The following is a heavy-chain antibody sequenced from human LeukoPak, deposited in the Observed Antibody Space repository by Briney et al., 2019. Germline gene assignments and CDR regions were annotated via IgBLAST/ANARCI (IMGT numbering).Heavy chain of an antibody. V-gene: IGHV4-39*01. D-gene: IGHD2-21*02. CDR1: GGSISSSSYY. Sequence: SETLSLTCTVSGGSISSSSYYWGWIRQPPGKGLEWIGSIYYSGSTYYNPSLKSRVTISVDTSKNQFSLKLSSVTAADTAVYYCTVVVTAIPYYFDYWGQGTLVTVSS. CDR3: TVVVTAIPYYFDY. J-gene: IGHJ4*02. CDR2: IYYSGST.